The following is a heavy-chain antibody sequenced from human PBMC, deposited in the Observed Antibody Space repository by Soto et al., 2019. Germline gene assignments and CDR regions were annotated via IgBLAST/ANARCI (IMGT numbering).Heavy chain of an antibody. J-gene: IGHJ4*02. CDR3: ARGNSPVNVY. Sequence: PGGSLRLSCAASGFTFSSYEMNWVRQAPGMGLEWVSYITSSGSTIYYADSVKGRFTISRDNAKNTLYLQMNSLRGEDTAVYYCARGNSPVNVYWGQGTLVTVS. CDR2: ITSSGSTI. V-gene: IGHV3-48*03. CDR1: GFTFSSYE. D-gene: IGHD3-16*02.